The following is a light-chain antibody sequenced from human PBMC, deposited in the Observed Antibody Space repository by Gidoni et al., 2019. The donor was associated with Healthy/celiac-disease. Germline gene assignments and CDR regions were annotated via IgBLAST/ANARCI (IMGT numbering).Light chain of an antibody. CDR3: QHYGTSPLT. CDR2: GSS. CDR1: QSVSSSY. V-gene: IGKV3-20*01. J-gene: IGKJ4*01. Sequence: EIGMTQSPRTLSLSPGDRATLTCRASQSVSSSYLAWHQQPPGKAPRLLLSGSSFRAAVLTDRFSGSGSGADFPLTISRLEHEDLAVYYCQHYGTSPLTFGGGTKVEIK.